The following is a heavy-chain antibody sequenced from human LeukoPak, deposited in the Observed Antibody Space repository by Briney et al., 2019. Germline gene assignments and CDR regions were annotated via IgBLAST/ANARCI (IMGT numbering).Heavy chain of an antibody. CDR2: ISGSGGST. CDR3: AKGPLTMVRGVTYYFDY. CDR1: GFTFSSYA. V-gene: IGHV3-23*01. Sequence: PGGSLRLSCAASGFTFSSYAMSWVRQAPGKGREWVSAISGSGGSTYYADSVKGRFTISRDNSNNTLYLQMNSLRAEDTAVHYCAKGPLTMVRGVTYYFDYWGQGTLVTVSS. J-gene: IGHJ4*02. D-gene: IGHD3-10*01.